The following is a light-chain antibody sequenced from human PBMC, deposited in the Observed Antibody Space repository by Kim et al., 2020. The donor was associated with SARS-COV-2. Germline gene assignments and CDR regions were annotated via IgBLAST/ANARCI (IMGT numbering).Light chain of an antibody. J-gene: IGKJ2*01. CDR3: QQYGTSTWYT. V-gene: IGKV3-20*01. CDR1: QSVSSNY. CDR2: AAS. Sequence: EIVLTQSPGTLSLSPGERATLSCRASQSVSSNYLAWYQQKPGQAPRLLIYAASSRATGIPDRFSGSGSQTDFTLTINGLEPEDFALYYCQQYGTSTWYTFGQGTKREI.